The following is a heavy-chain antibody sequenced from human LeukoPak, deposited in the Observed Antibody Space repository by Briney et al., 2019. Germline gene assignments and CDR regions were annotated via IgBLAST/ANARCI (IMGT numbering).Heavy chain of an antibody. Sequence: GGSLRLSCAASGFTFSSYDMHWVRQATGKGLEWVSGIGSAGDTYYPDSVKGRFTISRDNAKNSLYLQMNSLRAGDTAVYYCARVLPKYFDFLTGFYYYYGMDGWGQGTTVTVSS. V-gene: IGHV3-13*01. CDR3: ARVLPKYFDFLTGFYYYYGMDG. J-gene: IGHJ6*02. CDR2: IGSAGDT. CDR1: GFTFSSYD. D-gene: IGHD3-9*01.